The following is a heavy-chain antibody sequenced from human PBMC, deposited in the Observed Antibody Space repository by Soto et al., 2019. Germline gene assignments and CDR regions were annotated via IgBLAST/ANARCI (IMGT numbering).Heavy chain of an antibody. D-gene: IGHD6-19*01. Sequence: QVQLQESGPGLLRPSETLSLTCAVSSGSVSSDLFYWSWIRQPAGKGLEWIGYIDNSRSTNYNTSLKSRVTMSLDTPNNQFFLKLTSVTAADTAVYYFAREKRAGNWFDSWGHGTLVTVSS. J-gene: IGHJ5*01. CDR1: SGSVSSDLFY. V-gene: IGHV4-61*01. CDR2: IDNSRST. CDR3: AREKRAGNWFDS.